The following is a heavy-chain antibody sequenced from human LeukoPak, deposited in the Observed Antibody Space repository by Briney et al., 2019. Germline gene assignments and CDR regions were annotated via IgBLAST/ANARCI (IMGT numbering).Heavy chain of an antibody. CDR2: ILPIFGTA. CDR3: AREGSSGWYWSWFDP. J-gene: IGHJ5*02. V-gene: IGHV1-69*13. D-gene: IGHD6-19*01. CDR1: GGTFSSSA. Sequence: ASVKVSCKASGGTFSSSAISWVRQAPGQGLEWMGGILPIFGTANYTQRFQGRVTITADESTSTAYMELSSLRSEDTAVYYCAREGSSGWYWSWFDPWGQGTLVTVSS.